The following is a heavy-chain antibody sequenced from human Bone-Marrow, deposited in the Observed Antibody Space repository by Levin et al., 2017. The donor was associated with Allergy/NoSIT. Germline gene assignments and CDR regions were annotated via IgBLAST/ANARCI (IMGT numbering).Heavy chain of an antibody. CDR1: GGSISSGGYS. CDR3: ARGDCSGGSCYEDY. Sequence: SETLSLTCAVSGGSISSGGYSWSWIRQPPGKGLEWIGYIYHSGSTYYNPSLKSRVTISVDRSKNQFSLKLSSVTAADTAVYYCARGDCSGGSCYEDYWGQGTLVTVSS. J-gene: IGHJ4*02. D-gene: IGHD2-15*01. CDR2: IYHSGST. V-gene: IGHV4-30-2*01.